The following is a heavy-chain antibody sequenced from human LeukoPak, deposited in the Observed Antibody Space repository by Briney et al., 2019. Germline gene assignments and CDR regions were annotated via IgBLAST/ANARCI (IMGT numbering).Heavy chain of an antibody. Sequence: RTSETLSLTCTVSGGSISSYYWSWIRQPPGKGLEWIGYIYYSGSTNYNPSLKSRVTISVDTSKNQFSLKLSSVTAADTAVYYCARRYYDFWSGYTDAFDIWGQGTIVTVSS. J-gene: IGHJ3*02. CDR1: GGSISSYY. CDR2: IYYSGST. V-gene: IGHV4-59*08. CDR3: ARRYYDFWSGYTDAFDI. D-gene: IGHD3-3*01.